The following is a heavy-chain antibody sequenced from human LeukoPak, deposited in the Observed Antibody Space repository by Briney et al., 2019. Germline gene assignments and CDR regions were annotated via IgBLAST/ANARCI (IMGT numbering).Heavy chain of an antibody. CDR3: ARHRTRYGSGSSKQYYFDY. Sequence: SETLSLTCAVYGGSFSGYYWSWIRQPPGKGLEWIGEINHSGSTNYNPSLKSRVTISVDTSKNQFSLKLSSVTAADTAVYYCARHRTRYGSGSSKQYYFDYWGQGTLVTVSS. CDR2: INHSGST. CDR1: GGSFSGYY. D-gene: IGHD3-10*01. V-gene: IGHV4-34*01. J-gene: IGHJ4*02.